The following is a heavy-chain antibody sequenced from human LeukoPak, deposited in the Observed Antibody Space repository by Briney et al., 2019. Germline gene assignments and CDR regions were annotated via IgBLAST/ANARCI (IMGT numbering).Heavy chain of an antibody. CDR3: ARLCQVTTGAKFEH. Sequence: SETLSLTCTLAAASPGGGMYYWGWIRQAPGKGLTWIGRIYHSGSIFYNASFESRVARSVDASNNQFSLRLTAVTAADTPVYYCARLCQVTTGAKFEHWGQGILVTVSS. CDR2: IYHSGSI. D-gene: IGHD4-17*01. J-gene: IGHJ4*02. V-gene: IGHV4-39*01. CDR1: AASPGGGMYY.